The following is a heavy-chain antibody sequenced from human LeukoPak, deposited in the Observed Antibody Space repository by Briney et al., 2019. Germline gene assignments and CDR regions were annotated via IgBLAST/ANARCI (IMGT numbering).Heavy chain of an antibody. CDR1: GGSIRSRYYY. CDR2: IYDSGSA. CDR3: ARHYGP. Sequence: SETLSLTRTVPGGSIRSRYYYWGWIRQPPGKGLEWIGGIYDSGSAYYNPSLKSRVTISVDTSKNQFSLTLNSVTAADTAVYYCARHYGPWGQGTLVTVSS. V-gene: IGHV4-39*01. D-gene: IGHD3-10*01. J-gene: IGHJ5*02.